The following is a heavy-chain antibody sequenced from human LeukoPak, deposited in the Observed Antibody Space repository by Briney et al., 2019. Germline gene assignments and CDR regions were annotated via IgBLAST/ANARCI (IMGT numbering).Heavy chain of an antibody. D-gene: IGHD3-10*01. J-gene: IGHJ4*02. CDR1: GGSISSYY. CDR3: ARVGRSGTMVAS. CDR2: IYYSGST. V-gene: IGHV4-59*01. Sequence: SETLSLTCTVSGGSISSYYWSWIRQPLGKGLEWIGYIYYSGSTNYNPSLKSRVTISVDTSKNQFSLKLSSVTAEDTAVYYCARVGRSGTMVASWGQGTLVTVSS.